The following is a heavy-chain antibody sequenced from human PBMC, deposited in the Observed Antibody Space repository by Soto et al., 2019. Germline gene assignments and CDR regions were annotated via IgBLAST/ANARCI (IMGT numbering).Heavy chain of an antibody. Sequence: SLSVPCTVSGGSISSGGYYWSWIRQHPGKGLEWIGYIYYSGSTYYNPSLKSRVTISVDTSKNQFSLKLSSVTAADTAVYYCARAKKGIAAAENWFDSWGQGTLVTVPS. CDR2: IYYSGST. D-gene: IGHD6-13*01. V-gene: IGHV4-31*03. CDR1: GGSISSGGYY. J-gene: IGHJ5*01. CDR3: ARAKKGIAAAENWFDS.